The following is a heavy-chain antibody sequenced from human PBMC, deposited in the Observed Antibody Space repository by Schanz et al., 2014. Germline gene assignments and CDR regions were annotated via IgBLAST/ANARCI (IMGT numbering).Heavy chain of an antibody. J-gene: IGHJ6*02. CDR3: ARERGRGYCSRTSCSKDYGMDV. V-gene: IGHV1-2*02. CDR1: GYSFTDYY. D-gene: IGHD2-2*01. CDR2: INPNSGGT. Sequence: QVQLVQFGAEVKKPGASVKVSCKASGYSFTDYYIHWVRQAPGQGLEWMGWINPNSGGTNYPQRFQGRVTTTRDTSSRTVYMQLSRLTSDDTAVYFCARERGRGYCSRTSCSKDYGMDVWGQGTTVTVSS.